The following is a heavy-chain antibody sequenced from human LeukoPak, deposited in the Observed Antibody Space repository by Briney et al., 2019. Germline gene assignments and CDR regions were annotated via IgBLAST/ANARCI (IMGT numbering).Heavy chain of an antibody. CDR3: ARDGRALRTDDPWLDY. J-gene: IGHJ4*02. V-gene: IGHV3-9*01. D-gene: IGHD1-1*01. CDR2: ISWNSATI. Sequence: PGSSLRLSYAPSGFPFENYAIHWLRQGPGKALEWVSGISWNSATIVYADSVKGRFTISRDNAKKFVFLQMNSLRPEDTALYYCARDGRALRTDDPWLDYWGQGTLVTVSS. CDR1: GFPFENYA.